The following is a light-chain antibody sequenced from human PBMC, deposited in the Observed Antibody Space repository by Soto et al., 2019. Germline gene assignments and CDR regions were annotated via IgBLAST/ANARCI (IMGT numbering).Light chain of an antibody. CDR3: QQSYSTPYT. V-gene: IGKV1-39*01. Sequence: DIQMTQSPSSLSPSVGDRVTITCRASQSVSTYLNWYQHKPHQAPKLLIYAASRLQTGVPSRFSASGSGTDFTLTITGPQPEDFATYYCQQSYSTPYTFGQGTNVDVK. CDR1: QSVSTY. CDR2: AAS. J-gene: IGKJ2*01.